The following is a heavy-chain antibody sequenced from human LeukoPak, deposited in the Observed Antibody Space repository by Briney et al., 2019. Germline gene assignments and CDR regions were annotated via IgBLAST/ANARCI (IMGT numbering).Heavy chain of an antibody. J-gene: IGHJ6*03. Sequence: GGSLRLSCAASGFTFSSYWMHWVRQAPGKGLVWASRINSDGSSTSYADSVKGRFTISRDNAKNTLYLQVNSLRAEDTAVYYCARVRGYSYYGGYYYYMDVWGKGTTVTVSS. CDR3: ARVRGYSYYGGYYYYMDV. V-gene: IGHV3-74*01. CDR2: INSDGSST. CDR1: GFTFSSYW. D-gene: IGHD5-18*01.